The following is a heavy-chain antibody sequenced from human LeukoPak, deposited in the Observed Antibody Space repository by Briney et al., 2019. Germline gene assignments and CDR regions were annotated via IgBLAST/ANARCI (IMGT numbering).Heavy chain of an antibody. CDR2: MYTSGTT. D-gene: IGHD3-22*01. V-gene: IGHV4-61*02. CDR1: GGFIRSGSYY. Sequence: SETLSLTCTVPGGFIRSGSYYWNWIRQPAGKGLEWIRRMYTSGTTNYNPSLKSRVTISVDTSKNQFSLKLSSVTAADTAVHYCARTASGYYLFDYWGQGTLVTVSS. J-gene: IGHJ4*02. CDR3: ARTASGYYLFDY.